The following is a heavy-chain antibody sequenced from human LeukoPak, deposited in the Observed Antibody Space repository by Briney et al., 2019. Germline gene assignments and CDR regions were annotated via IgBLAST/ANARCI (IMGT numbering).Heavy chain of an antibody. D-gene: IGHD5-12*01. J-gene: IGHJ6*02. Sequence: PSETLSLTCTVSGGSISSYYWSWIRQPPGKGLEWIGEINHSGSTNYNPSLKSRVTISVDTSKNQFSLKLSSVTAADTAVYYCARGKRQWLRGYYYYYGMDVWGQGTTVTVSS. CDR3: ARGKRQWLRGYYYYYGMDV. CDR1: GGSISSYY. V-gene: IGHV4-34*01. CDR2: INHSGST.